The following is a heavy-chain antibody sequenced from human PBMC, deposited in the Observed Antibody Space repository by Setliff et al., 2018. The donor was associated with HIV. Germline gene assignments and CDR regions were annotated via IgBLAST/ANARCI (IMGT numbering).Heavy chain of an antibody. J-gene: IGHJ4*02. V-gene: IGHV4-34*01. CDR3: ARAGSAAASPLDY. CDR2: INHSGST. D-gene: IGHD6-6*01. CDR1: GGSFSGYY. Sequence: SETLSLTCAVYGGSFSGYYWSWVRQPPGKGLEWIGEINHSGSTKYNPSLKSRVNISVDTSKNQFSLKLTSVTAADTAVYYCARAGSAAASPLDYWGQGTLVTVSS.